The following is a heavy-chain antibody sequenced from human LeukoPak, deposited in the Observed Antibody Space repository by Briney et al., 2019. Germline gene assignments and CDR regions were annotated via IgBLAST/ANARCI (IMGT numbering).Heavy chain of an antibody. V-gene: IGHV4-59*08. CDR2: IFHSGST. J-gene: IGHJ4*02. CDR3: ARRGDDTSGYYPF. Sequence: SETLSLTCTVSGGSISNYYWNWIRQSPGKGLEWIGYIFHSGSTDYNPSLKSRVTISVDTSKNQFSLKLRSVTAADTAVYYCARRGDDTSGYYPFWGQGTLVTVSS. D-gene: IGHD3-22*01. CDR1: GGSISNYY.